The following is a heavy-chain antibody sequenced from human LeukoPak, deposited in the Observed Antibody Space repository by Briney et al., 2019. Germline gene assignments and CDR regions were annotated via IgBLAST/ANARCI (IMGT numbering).Heavy chain of an antibody. J-gene: IGHJ4*02. D-gene: IGHD3-22*01. CDR1: GFTFSRYT. V-gene: IGHV3-23*01. Sequence: GGSLRLSCAASGFTFSRYTMTWVRQAPGKGLEWVSGIGASGDKTHYADSVKGRFTISRDNSKYTVYLQMNSLRAEDTAVYYCAKADLYDSSGYYLAIAGDFDYWGQGTLVTVPS. CDR3: AKADLYDSSGYYLAIAGDFDY. CDR2: IGASGDKT.